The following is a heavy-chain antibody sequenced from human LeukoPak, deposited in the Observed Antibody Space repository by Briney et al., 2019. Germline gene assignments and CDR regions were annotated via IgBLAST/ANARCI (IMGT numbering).Heavy chain of an antibody. CDR2: ISSDVSRQ. V-gene: IGHV3-30*04. CDR1: GFPFSSLA. J-gene: IGHJ6*02. D-gene: IGHD3-10*01. CDR3: ARDYGRSRDYGMDV. Sequence: GGSLRLSCAASGFPFSSLAIHWVRQAPGKGLEWVAVISSDVSRQYYADSVKGRFTISRDNAKNTLYLQMNSLRAEDTAMYYCARDYGRSRDYGMDVWGQGTTVTVSS.